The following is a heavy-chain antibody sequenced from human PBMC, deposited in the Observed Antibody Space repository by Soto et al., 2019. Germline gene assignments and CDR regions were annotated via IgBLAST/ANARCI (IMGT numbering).Heavy chain of an antibody. Sequence: EVQLLVSGGALVQPGGSLRLSCVASGFTFSYYGMSWVRQAPGKGLDWVSVISAGGGTTTYYADSVKGRFTISRDNSKNTLFLQMNSLTVDDTAIYYCAKRGPSSTSSGEDYWGQGTLVTVSS. CDR3: AKRGPSSTSSGEDY. CDR1: GFTFSYYG. CDR2: ISAGGGTTT. V-gene: IGHV3-23*01. J-gene: IGHJ4*02. D-gene: IGHD6-6*01.